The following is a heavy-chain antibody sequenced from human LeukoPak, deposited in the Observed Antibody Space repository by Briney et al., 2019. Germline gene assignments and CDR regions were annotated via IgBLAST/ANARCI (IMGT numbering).Heavy chain of an antibody. D-gene: IGHD2-15*01. CDR3: TKEFCGSRAACAGGSYYDF. V-gene: IGHV3-13*01. CDR1: GFTFSKDD. Sequence: GGSLRLSCAASGFTFSKDDFHWVRQAPGKGLEWVAAIGVTGDTYYADSVKGRFTISREDAANSLYLQMRSLGAGDTALYYRTKEFCGSRAACAGGSYYDFWGRGALVTVSS. CDR2: IGVTGDT. J-gene: IGHJ2*01.